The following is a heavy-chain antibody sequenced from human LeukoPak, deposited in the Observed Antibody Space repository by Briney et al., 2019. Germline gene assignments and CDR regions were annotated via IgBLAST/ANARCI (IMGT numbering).Heavy chain of an antibody. CDR3: TKEGHYGSGSYPFDY. CDR2: ISYEGSNT. D-gene: IGHD3-10*01. V-gene: IGHV3-30*18. CDR1: RFXFRSCG. J-gene: IGHJ4*02. Sequence: PGRSLRLSCAASRFXFRSCGIHWVRQAPGKGLEWVAFISYEGSNTQYADSVKGRFTISRDKSKNTLYLQMNSLRSENTAIYYCTKEGHYGSGSYPFDYGNQGILVTV.